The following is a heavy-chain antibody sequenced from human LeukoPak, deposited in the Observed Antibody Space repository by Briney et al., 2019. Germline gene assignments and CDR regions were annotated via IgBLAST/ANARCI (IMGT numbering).Heavy chain of an antibody. J-gene: IGHJ4*02. D-gene: IGHD3-10*01. Sequence: ASVKVSCKASGYTFTGYYMHWVRQAPGQGLEWMGWINPNSGGTNYAQKFQGRVTMTRGTSISTAYMELSRLRSDDTAVYYCAREGLWFGELPDYWGQGTLVTVSS. CDR3: AREGLWFGELPDY. CDR1: GYTFTGYY. CDR2: INPNSGGT. V-gene: IGHV1-2*02.